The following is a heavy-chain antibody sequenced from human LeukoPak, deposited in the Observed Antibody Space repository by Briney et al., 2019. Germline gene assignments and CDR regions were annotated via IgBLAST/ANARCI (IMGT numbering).Heavy chain of an antibody. CDR2: IYSGGST. V-gene: IGHV3-53*01. CDR3: AKDPTHYYDSSGYRARFDY. CDR1: GCTVSSNY. J-gene: IGHJ4*02. Sequence: PGGSLRLSCAASGCTVSSNYMSWVRQAPGKGLEWVSVIYSGGSTYYADSVKGRFTISRDNSKNTLYLQMSSLRAEDTAVYYCAKDPTHYYDSSGYRARFDYWGQGTLVTVSS. D-gene: IGHD3-22*01.